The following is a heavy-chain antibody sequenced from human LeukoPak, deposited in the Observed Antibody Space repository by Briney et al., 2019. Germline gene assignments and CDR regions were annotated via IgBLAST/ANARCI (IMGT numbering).Heavy chain of an antibody. J-gene: IGHJ6*02. CDR3: ARGPYCSSTSCYTAYYYYGMDV. CDR2: ISSSGSTI. V-gene: IGHV3-11*01. Sequence: NPGGSLRLSCAASGFTFSDYYMSWIRQAPGKGLEWVSYISSSGSTIYYADSVKGRFTISRDNAKNSLYLQMNSLRAEVTAVYYCARGPYCSSTSCYTAYYYYGMDVWGQGTTVTVSS. D-gene: IGHD2-2*02. CDR1: GFTFSDYY.